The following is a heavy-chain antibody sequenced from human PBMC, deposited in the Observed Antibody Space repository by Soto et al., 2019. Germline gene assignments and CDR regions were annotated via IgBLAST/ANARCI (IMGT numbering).Heavy chain of an antibody. D-gene: IGHD5-12*01. CDR1: GFTFSSYA. V-gene: IGHV3-23*01. Sequence: GGSLRLSCAASGFTFSSYAMSWVRQAPGKGLEWVSAISGSGGSTYYADSVKGRFTISRDNSKNTLYLQMNSLRAEDTAVYYCAREGGYSGYDNYYYYGMDVWGQGTTVTVSS. J-gene: IGHJ6*02. CDR3: AREGGYSGYDNYYYYGMDV. CDR2: ISGSGGST.